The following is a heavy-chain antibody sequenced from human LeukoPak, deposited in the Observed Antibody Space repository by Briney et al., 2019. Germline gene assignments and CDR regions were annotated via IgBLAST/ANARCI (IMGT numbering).Heavy chain of an antibody. V-gene: IGHV3-48*03. J-gene: IGHJ3*02. D-gene: IGHD2-2*01. Sequence: GGSLRLSCAASGFTFSTYEINWVRQAPGKGLERVSYSSSSGSTIYYADSVKGRFTISRDNPKNLLYLQMNSLRAEDTAVYYCARDAEYQLRYDAFDMWGQGTMVTVSS. CDR1: GFTFSTYE. CDR3: ARDAEYQLRYDAFDM. CDR2: SSSSGSTI.